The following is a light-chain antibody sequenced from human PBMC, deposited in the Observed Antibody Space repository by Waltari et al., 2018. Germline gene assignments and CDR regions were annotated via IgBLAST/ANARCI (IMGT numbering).Light chain of an antibody. J-gene: IGKJ1*01. V-gene: IGKV3-20*01. Sequence: EIVLTQSPGTLSLSLGARATAPCRASQSVSRALAWYQQKPGQAPRLLIYGASTRATGIPDRFSGSGSGTDFSLTISRLEPDDFAVYYCQHYLRLPVTFGQGTTVEI. CDR1: QSVSRA. CDR3: QHYLRLPVT. CDR2: GAS.